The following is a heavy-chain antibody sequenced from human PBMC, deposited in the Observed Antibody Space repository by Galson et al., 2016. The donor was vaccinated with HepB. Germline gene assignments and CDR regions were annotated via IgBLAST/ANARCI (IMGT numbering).Heavy chain of an antibody. V-gene: IGHV3-23*01. CDR3: AKVDWCGDRNRFDY. D-gene: IGHD2-21*02. CDR1: GFTFGNYV. Sequence: SLRLSCAASGFTFGNYVMSWVRQAPGKGLEWVSSITNIGGNTYYADSVKGRFTISRDNSKNTLYLQMSSLRAEDTALYYCAKVDWCGDRNRFDYWGQGTLVTVSS. CDR2: ITNIGGNT. J-gene: IGHJ4*02.